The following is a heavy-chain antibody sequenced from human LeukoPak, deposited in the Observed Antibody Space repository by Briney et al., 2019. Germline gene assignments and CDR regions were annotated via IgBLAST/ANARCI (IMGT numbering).Heavy chain of an antibody. CDR2: IYYSGST. V-gene: IGHV4-39*01. Sequence: SETLSLTCTVSGGSISSGSYYWGWIRQPPGKGLEWIGSIYYSGSTYYNPSLKSRVTISVDTSKNQFSLKLSSVTAADTAVYYCARRTLRYFDWLLYPLFDYWGQGTLVTVSS. J-gene: IGHJ4*02. CDR1: GGSISSGSYY. D-gene: IGHD3-9*01. CDR3: ARRTLRYFDWLLYPLFDY.